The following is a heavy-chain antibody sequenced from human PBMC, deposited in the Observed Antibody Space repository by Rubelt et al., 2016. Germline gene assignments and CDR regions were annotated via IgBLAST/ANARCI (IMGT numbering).Heavy chain of an antibody. D-gene: IGHD3-10*01. J-gene: IGHJ4*02. V-gene: IGHV3-33*01. Sequence: GFTFSSYGMHWVRQAPGKGLEWVAVIWYDGSNKYYADSVKGRFTISRDNSKNTLYLQMNSLRAEDTAVYYCAREIHHGSVSYYNYFDYWGQGTLVTVSS. CDR1: GFTFSSYG. CDR3: AREIHHGSVSYYNYFDY. CDR2: IWYDGSNK.